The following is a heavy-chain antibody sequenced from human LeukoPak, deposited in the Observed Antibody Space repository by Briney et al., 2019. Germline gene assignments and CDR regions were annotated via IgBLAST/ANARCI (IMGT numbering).Heavy chain of an antibody. CDR2: ISGDGT. CDR3: AKVNTDRSIDY. CDR1: GFTFSVYG. Sequence: GGTLRLSCAASGFTFSVYGMSWVRQAPGKGLEWVSAISGDGTYYADSVKGRFTISRDNSKDTLYLQMNSLRAEDTAVYYCAKVNTDRSIDYWGQGTLVTVSS. V-gene: IGHV3-23*01. J-gene: IGHJ4*02.